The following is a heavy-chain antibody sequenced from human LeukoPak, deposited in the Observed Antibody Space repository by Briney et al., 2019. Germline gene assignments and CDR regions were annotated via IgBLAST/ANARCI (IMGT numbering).Heavy chain of an antibody. V-gene: IGHV1-18*01. Sequence: GASVKVSCKASGYTFTSYGISWVRQAPGQGLEWMGWISAYNGSTNYAQKLQGRVTMTTDTSTSTAYMELRSLRSDDTAVYYCARVPYDYSRGYYYYYMDVWGKGTTVTVSS. D-gene: IGHD4-11*01. J-gene: IGHJ6*03. CDR3: ARVPYDYSRGYYYYYMDV. CDR1: GYTFTSYG. CDR2: ISAYNGST.